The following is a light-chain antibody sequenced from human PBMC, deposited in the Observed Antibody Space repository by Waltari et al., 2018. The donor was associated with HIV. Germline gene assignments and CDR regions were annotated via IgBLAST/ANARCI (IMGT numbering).Light chain of an antibody. CDR2: EDS. CDR3: QSYDGTTVV. J-gene: IGLJ2*01. CDR1: SGRIGSTS. Sequence: NFILTHTHSVPESPGKTVTISCTRCSGRIGSTSIQWDQPRPGRSPDTVIYEDSQRPSGVPNRFSGSVDSSSNSASLTISGLKTEDEADYFCQSYDGTTVVFGGGTRLTVL. V-gene: IGLV6-57*01.